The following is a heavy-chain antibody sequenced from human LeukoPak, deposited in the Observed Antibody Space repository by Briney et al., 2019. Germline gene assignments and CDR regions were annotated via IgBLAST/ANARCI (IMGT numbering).Heavy chain of an antibody. CDR3: ARDATAVAGLGGY. Sequence: ASVKVSCKASGYTFNSHFMHWVRQAPGQRLEWMGWIHPNSGGTNYAQKFEDRVTMTRDTSISTAYMELSSLTFDDTAVYFCARDATAVAGLGGYWGQGTLVTVSS. J-gene: IGHJ4*02. D-gene: IGHD6-19*01. CDR2: IHPNSGGT. V-gene: IGHV1-2*02. CDR1: GYTFNSHF.